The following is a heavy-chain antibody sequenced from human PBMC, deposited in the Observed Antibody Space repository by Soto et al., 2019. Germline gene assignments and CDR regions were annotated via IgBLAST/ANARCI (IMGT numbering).Heavy chain of an antibody. CDR2: ISGSGGST. CDR1: GFTFSSYA. CDR3: AKTPTYYDSSGYDY. V-gene: IGHV3-23*01. Sequence: GGSLRLSCAASGFTFSSYAMSWVRQAPGKGLEWVSAISGSGGSTYYADSVKGRFTISRDNSKNTLYLQMNSLRAEDTAVYYCAKTPTYYDSSGYDYWGQGTLVTVSS. J-gene: IGHJ4*02. D-gene: IGHD3-22*01.